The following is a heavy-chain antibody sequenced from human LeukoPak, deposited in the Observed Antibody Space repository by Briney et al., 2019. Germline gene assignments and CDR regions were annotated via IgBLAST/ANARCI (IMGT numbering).Heavy chain of an antibody. J-gene: IGHJ4*02. V-gene: IGHV3-23*01. CDR2: ISGSGGST. CDR3: ARFLGYDSSGYPDY. D-gene: IGHD3-22*01. Sequence: PGGSLRLSCAASGFTFSSYWMSWVRQAPGKGLEWVSAISGSGGSTYYADSVKGRFTISRDNSKNTLYLQMNSLRAEDTAVYYCARFLGYDSSGYPDYWGQGTLVTVSS. CDR1: GFTFSSYW.